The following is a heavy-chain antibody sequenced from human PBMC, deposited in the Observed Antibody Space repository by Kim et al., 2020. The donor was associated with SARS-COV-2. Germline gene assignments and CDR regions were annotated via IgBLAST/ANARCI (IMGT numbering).Heavy chain of an antibody. Sequence: AASGKGRFTISRDNSKNRLYLKMNSLRAEDTAVYYCARSHSGSYRSAFDYWGQGTLVTVSS. V-gene: IGHV3-30*13. D-gene: IGHD1-26*01. J-gene: IGHJ4*02. CDR3: ARSHSGSYRSAFDY.